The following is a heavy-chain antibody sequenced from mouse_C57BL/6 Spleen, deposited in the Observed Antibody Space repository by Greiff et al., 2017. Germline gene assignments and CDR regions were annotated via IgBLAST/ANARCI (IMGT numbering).Heavy chain of an antibody. V-gene: IGHV14-2*01. Sequence: EVKLVESGAELVKPGASVKLSCTASGFNIKDYYMHWVKQRTEQGLEWIGRIDPEDGETKYAPKFQGKATITADPSSNTAYLQLSSLTSEDTAVYYCASYYYGSSPAWFAYGGQGTLVTVSA. CDR1: GFNIKDYY. CDR2: IDPEDGET. D-gene: IGHD1-1*01. CDR3: ASYYYGSSPAWFAY. J-gene: IGHJ3*01.